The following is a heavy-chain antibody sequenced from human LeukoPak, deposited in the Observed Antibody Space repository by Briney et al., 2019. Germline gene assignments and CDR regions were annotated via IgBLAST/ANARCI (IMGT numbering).Heavy chain of an antibody. CDR2: IKTDGSEK. CDR3: AREVWGPEY. V-gene: IGHV3-7*01. J-gene: IGHJ4*02. Sequence: GGSLRLSCEGSGFTFSNYWMTWVRQAPGKGLEWVANIKTDGSEKHYADSVEGRFTISRDNTKNSVYLQMSSLRAEDTAVYYCAREVWGPEYWGQGTLVTISS. D-gene: IGHD1-14*01. CDR1: GFTFSNYW.